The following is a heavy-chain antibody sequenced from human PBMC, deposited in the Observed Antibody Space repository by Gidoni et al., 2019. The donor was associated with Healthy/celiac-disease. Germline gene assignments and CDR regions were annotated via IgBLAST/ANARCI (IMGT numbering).Heavy chain of an antibody. Sequence: QVQLVQSGAEVQKPGSSVKVSCQASGGTFTSYAISWVRQAPGQGLEWMGGIIPIFGTANYAQKFQGRVTITADKSTSTAYMELSSLRSEDTAVYYCARDDILTGYYDRYYYYYMDVWGKGTTVTVSS. D-gene: IGHD3-9*01. J-gene: IGHJ6*03. CDR1: GGTFTSYA. V-gene: IGHV1-69*06. CDR2: IIPIFGTA. CDR3: ARDDILTGYYDRYYYYYMDV.